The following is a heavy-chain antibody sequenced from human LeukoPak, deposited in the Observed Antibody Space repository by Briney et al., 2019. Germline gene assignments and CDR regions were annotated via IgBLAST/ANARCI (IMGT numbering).Heavy chain of an antibody. D-gene: IGHD1-26*01. J-gene: IGHJ3*02. CDR1: GFTFTTYS. CDR2: VSSSSDYI. Sequence: PGGSLRLSCAASGFTFTTYSMNWVRQAPGKEPEWVSAVSSSSDYIYYADSVRGRFTISRDNAKNSLYLQMNSLRAEDTAVYYCARDIVGATGDAFDIWGRGTMVTVSS. CDR3: ARDIVGATGDAFDI. V-gene: IGHV3-21*01.